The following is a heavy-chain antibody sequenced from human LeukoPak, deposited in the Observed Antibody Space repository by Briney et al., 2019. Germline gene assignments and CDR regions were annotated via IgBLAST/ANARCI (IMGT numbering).Heavy chain of an antibody. CDR2: INHSGST. V-gene: IGHV4-34*01. J-gene: IGHJ4*02. CDR1: GGSFSGYY. CDR3: ATVSRGYFDY. Sequence: SETLSVTCAVYGGSFSGYYWSWIRQPPGKGLEWIGEINHSGSTNYNPSLKSRVTTSVDTSKNQFSLKLSSVTAADTAVYYCATVSRGYFDYWGQGTLVTVSS. D-gene: IGHD2-8*01.